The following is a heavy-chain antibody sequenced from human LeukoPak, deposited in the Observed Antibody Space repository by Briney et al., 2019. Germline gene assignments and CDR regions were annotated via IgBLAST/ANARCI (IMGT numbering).Heavy chain of an antibody. Sequence: GGSLRLSCAASGFTFSSYGINWVRQTPGKGLEWVSYISSSSSAINYADSVRGRFTISRDNAKNSLYLQMNSLRAEDTAVYYCARDRGTAIDYWGQGTLVTVSS. CDR1: GFTFSSYG. CDR2: ISSSSSAI. J-gene: IGHJ4*02. V-gene: IGHV3-48*01. CDR3: ARDRGTAIDY.